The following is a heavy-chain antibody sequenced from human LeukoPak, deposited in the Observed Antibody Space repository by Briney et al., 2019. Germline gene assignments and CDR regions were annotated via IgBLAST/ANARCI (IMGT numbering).Heavy chain of an antibody. J-gene: IGHJ5*02. Sequence: GGSLRLSCAASGFTFSSYWMHWVRQAPGKGLVWVSRISSDGSSTTYADSVKGRFTISRDNAKNTLYLQMNRLRAEDTAVYYCTRSTSCSGGSCYSSPWFDPWGQGTLVTVSS. D-gene: IGHD2-15*01. CDR1: GFTFSSYW. CDR3: TRSTSCSGGSCYSSPWFDP. V-gene: IGHV3-74*01. CDR2: ISSDGSST.